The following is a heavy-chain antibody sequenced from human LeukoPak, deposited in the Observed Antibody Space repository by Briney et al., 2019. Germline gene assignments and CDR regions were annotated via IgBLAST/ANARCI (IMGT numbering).Heavy chain of an antibody. D-gene: IGHD6-6*01. J-gene: IGHJ4*02. V-gene: IGHV3-9*01. CDR2: ISWNSGSI. CDR3: AKDGRSIASHYEY. Sequence: GGSLRLSCAASGFTFDDYAMHWVRQAPGKGLEWVSGISWNSGSIGYADSVKGRFTISRDNAKNSLYLQMHSLRAEDTAVYCCAKDGRSIASHYEYWGQGTLVTVSS. CDR1: GFTFDDYA.